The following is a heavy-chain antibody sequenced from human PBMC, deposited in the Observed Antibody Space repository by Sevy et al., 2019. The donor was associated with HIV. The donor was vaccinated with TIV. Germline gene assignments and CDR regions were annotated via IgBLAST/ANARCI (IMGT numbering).Heavy chain of an antibody. D-gene: IGHD2-15*01. CDR2: ITSGSRYI. J-gene: IGHJ5*02. V-gene: IGHV3-21*01. Sequence: GGSLRLSCATSAFSFSTYSMNWVRQAPVKGLEWVASITSGSRYIYYADSVKGRFTISRDNVQNSLYLQLNSLRAEDTAVYYCARGPKALCSGGSCYTRWFDPWGQGTLVTVSS. CDR3: ARGPKALCSGGSCYTRWFDP. CDR1: AFSFSTYS.